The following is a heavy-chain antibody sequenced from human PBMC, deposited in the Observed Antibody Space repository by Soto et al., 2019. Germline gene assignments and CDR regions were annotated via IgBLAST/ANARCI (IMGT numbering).Heavy chain of an antibody. CDR2: IKSKTDGGTT. Sequence: GGSLRLSCAASVFTFSNAWMIWVRQAPGKGLEWVGRIKSKTDGGTTDYAAPVKGRFTISRDDSKNTLYLQMNSLKTEDTAVYYCTTEGVYYGSGSYLAYYYYGMDVWGQGTTVTVSS. CDR1: VFTFSNAW. V-gene: IGHV3-15*01. D-gene: IGHD3-10*01. J-gene: IGHJ6*02. CDR3: TTEGVYYGSGSYLAYYYYGMDV.